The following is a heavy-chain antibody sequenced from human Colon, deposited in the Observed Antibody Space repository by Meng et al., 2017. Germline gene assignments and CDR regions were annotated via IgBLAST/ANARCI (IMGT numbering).Heavy chain of an antibody. CDR1: GGSVSSGSYY. Sequence: VPLKESGPGLVRPSETLSLPCTVSGGSVSSGSYYWSWIRQPPGKGLEWIGYIYYTGSTNYNPSLKSRVTISVDTSKNQFSLKLSSVTAADTAVYYCARGPLDYWGQGTLVTVSS. J-gene: IGHJ4*02. V-gene: IGHV4-61*01. CDR2: IYYTGST. CDR3: ARGPLDY.